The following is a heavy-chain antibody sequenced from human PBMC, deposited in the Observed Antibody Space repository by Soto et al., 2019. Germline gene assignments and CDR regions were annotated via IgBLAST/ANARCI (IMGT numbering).Heavy chain of an antibody. CDR3: ARGMGSSWYDAFDI. V-gene: IGHV1-8*01. D-gene: IGHD6-13*01. CDR1: GYTFTSYD. J-gene: IGHJ3*02. CDR2: MNPNSGNT. Sequence: ASVTVSCTASGYTFTSYDINWVRQATGQGLEWMGWMNPNSGNTGYAQKFQGRVTMTRNTSISTAYMELSSLRSEDTAVYYCARGMGSSWYDAFDIWGQGTMVTVSS.